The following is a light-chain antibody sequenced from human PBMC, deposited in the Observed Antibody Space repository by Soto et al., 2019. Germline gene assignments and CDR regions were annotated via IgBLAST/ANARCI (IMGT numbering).Light chain of an antibody. V-gene: IGKV3-11*01. J-gene: IGKJ4*01. CDR2: DAS. Sequence: EIVLTQCRATLSLSPGERATLSCRASQSVGTFLAWYQHKPGQAPRLLIYDASNRATGVPARFSGSGSGTDFTLTISSLEPEDFAVYYCEQRSNWPPALTFGGGTKV. CDR1: QSVGTF. CDR3: EQRSNWPPALT.